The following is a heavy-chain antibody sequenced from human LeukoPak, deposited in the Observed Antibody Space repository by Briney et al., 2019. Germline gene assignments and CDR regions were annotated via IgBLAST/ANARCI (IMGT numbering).Heavy chain of an antibody. CDR3: AKAPPYKKYFDY. CDR1: GFTFSSTS. D-gene: IGHD1-1*01. J-gene: IGHJ4*02. V-gene: IGHV3-23*01. CDR2: ISNSGDAT. Sequence: GGSLRPSCAASGFTFSSTSMSWVRQAPGKGLEWVSTISNSGDATYYADSVKGRFTISGDNSKNTLYLQMNSLRAEDTAVYYCAKAPPYKKYFDYWGQGTLVTVSS.